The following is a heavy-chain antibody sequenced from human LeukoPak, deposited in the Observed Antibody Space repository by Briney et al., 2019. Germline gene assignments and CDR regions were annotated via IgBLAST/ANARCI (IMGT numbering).Heavy chain of an antibody. CDR3: ATEPPSSREYREDYFDY. V-gene: IGHV1-24*01. Sequence: VASVKVSCKVSGYTLTELSMHWVRQAPGKGLEWMGGFDPEDGETIYAQKFQGRVTMTEDTSTDTAYMELSSLRSEDTAVYYYATEPPSSREYREDYFDYWGQGTLVTVSS. J-gene: IGHJ4*02. CDR1: GYTLTELS. D-gene: IGHD6-6*01. CDR2: FDPEDGET.